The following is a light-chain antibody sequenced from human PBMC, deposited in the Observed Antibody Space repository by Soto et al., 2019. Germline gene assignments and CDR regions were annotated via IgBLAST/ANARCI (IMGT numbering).Light chain of an antibody. CDR2: GNT. V-gene: IGLV1-40*01. Sequence: QSVLTQPPSVSGAPGQRVTISCTGSSSNIGAGYAVHWYQQLPGKAPKLLIHGNTNRPSGVPDRFSGSKSGTSASLAITGLQAEDEADYYCQSYDSSLSASYVFGGGNKLTVL. CDR1: SSNIGAGYA. CDR3: QSYDSSLSASYV. J-gene: IGLJ1*01.